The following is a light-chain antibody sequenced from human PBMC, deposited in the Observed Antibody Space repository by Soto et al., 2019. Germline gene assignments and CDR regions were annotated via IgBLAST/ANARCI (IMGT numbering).Light chain of an antibody. CDR2: DVS. CDR3: SSYTSSSTLDVV. CDR1: SSDVGGYNY. J-gene: IGLJ2*01. V-gene: IGLV2-14*01. Sequence: QSALTQPASVSGSPGQSITISCTGTSSDVGGYNYVSWYQQHPGKAPKLMIHDVSNRPAGVSNRFSCSKSGNTAYLTISGLQAEYEAEYYSSSYTSSSTLDVVFGGGTKLTVL.